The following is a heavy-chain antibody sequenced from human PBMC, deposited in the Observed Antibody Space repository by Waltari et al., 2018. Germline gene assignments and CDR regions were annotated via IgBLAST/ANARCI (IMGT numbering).Heavy chain of an antibody. D-gene: IGHD3-22*01. V-gene: IGHV4-4*02. CDR3: ARAPLLSGRGYYLYGLDS. CDR2: IYGSGGST. Sequence: QVQLQESGPAVVKPSETLSLTCAVSGGSISSSNWWSWIRQSPGKGLEWIGGIYGSGGSTEYNPSLKSRVTISKDTSKNQFSLKLSSVTAADTAVYYCARAPLLSGRGYYLYGLDSWGQGVVVTVSS. CDR1: GGSISSSNW. J-gene: IGHJ4*03.